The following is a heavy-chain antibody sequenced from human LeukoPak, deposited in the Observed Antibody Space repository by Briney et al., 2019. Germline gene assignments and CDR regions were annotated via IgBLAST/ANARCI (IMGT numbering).Heavy chain of an antibody. Sequence: ASVKVSCKASGYTFTSYYMHWVRQAPGQGLEWMGIINPSGGSTSYAQKFQGRVTMTRDTSTSTVYMELSSLRSEDTAVYYRARDDRGVVVVAATGYFDYWGQGTLVTVSS. D-gene: IGHD2-15*01. CDR1: GYTFTSYY. V-gene: IGHV1-46*01. CDR3: ARDDRGVVVVAATGYFDY. J-gene: IGHJ4*02. CDR2: INPSGGST.